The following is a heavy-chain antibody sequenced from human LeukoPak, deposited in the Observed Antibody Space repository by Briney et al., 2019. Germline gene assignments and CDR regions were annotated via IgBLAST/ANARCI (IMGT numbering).Heavy chain of an antibody. Sequence: PGGSLRLSCAASGFTVSSSYMSWVRQAPGKGLEWVSVIYSGGSTYYADSVKGRFTISRDNSKNTLYLQMNSLRAEDTAVYYCAGPYSRLANYYYGMDVWGQGTTVTVSS. D-gene: IGHD6-13*01. V-gene: IGHV3-66*01. CDR1: GFTVSSSY. CDR3: AGPYSRLANYYYGMDV. J-gene: IGHJ6*02. CDR2: IYSGGST.